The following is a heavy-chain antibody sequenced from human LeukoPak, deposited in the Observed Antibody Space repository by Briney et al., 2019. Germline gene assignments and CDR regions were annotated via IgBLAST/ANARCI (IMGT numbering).Heavy chain of an antibody. Sequence: GGSLRLSCAASGFTFSNYWMSWVRQVPGKGLEWVANIKQDGSEENYVDSVKGRFTTSRDNAKNSLYLQMNSLRAEDRAVYYCARNKRGDYWGQGALVTVSS. CDR2: IKQDGSEE. CDR3: ARNKRGDY. D-gene: IGHD1/OR15-1a*01. CDR1: GFTFSNYW. J-gene: IGHJ4*02. V-gene: IGHV3-7*01.